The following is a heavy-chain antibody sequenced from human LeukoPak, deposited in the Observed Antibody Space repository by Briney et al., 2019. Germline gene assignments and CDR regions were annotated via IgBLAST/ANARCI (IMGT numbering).Heavy chain of an antibody. Sequence: HPGGSLRLSCAASGFTFSSYAMHWVRQAPGKGLEWVAVISYDGSNKYYADSVKGRFTISRDNSKNTLYLQMNSLRAEDTAVYYCARDPRQQLVLDYWGQGTLVTVSS. CDR1: GFTFSSYA. D-gene: IGHD6-13*01. J-gene: IGHJ4*02. V-gene: IGHV3-30*04. CDR3: ARDPRQQLVLDY. CDR2: ISYDGSNK.